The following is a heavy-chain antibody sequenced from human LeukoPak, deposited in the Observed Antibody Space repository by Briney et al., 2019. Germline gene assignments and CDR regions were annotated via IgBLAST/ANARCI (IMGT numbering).Heavy chain of an antibody. V-gene: IGHV3-21*03. J-gene: IGHJ4*02. CDR1: GFTFSSYS. D-gene: IGHD3-9*01. CDR3: TTVAPFTYDISY. Sequence: GGSLRLSCAASGFTFSSYSMNWVRQAPGKGLGWVSSISSSSSYIYYADSVKGRFTISRDNAKNSLYLQMNSLKTEDTAVYYCTTVAPFTYDISYWGQGTLVTVSS. CDR2: ISSSSSYI.